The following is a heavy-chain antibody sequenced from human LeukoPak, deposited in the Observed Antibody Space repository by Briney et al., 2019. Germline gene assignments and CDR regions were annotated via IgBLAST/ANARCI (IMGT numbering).Heavy chain of an antibody. CDR2: FYYSGST. Sequence: SETLSLTCTVSGGSISSSTYYWGWIRRPPGKGLEWIGSFYYSGSTYYNASLKSRVTISVDTSKNQFSLKLSSVTAADTAVYYCTTTTRGWYGVGDYWGQGTLVTVSS. CDR3: TTTTRGWYGVGDY. V-gene: IGHV4-39*01. J-gene: IGHJ4*02. CDR1: GGSISSSTYY. D-gene: IGHD6-19*01.